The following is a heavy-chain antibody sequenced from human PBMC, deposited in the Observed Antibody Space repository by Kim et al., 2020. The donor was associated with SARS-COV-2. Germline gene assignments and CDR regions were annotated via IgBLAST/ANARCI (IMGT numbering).Heavy chain of an antibody. D-gene: IGHD4-17*01. CDR3: ARGQFPTTVVTPIDY. J-gene: IGHJ4*02. Sequence: DSVKGRFTISRDNSTNTLYLQMNSLRAEDTAVYYCARGQFPTTVVTPIDYWGQGTLVTVSS. V-gene: IGHV3-30*01.